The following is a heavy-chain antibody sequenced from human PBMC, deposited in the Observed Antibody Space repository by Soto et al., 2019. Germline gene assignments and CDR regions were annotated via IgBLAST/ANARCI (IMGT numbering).Heavy chain of an antibody. CDR2: IRSKANSYAT. J-gene: IGHJ4*02. CDR1: GFTFSGSA. Sequence: EVQLVESGGGLVQPGGSLKLSCAASGFTFSGSAMHWVRQASGKGLEWVGRIRSKANSYATAYAASVKGRFTISRDDSKNTAYLQMNRLKTEEQAVDFCTFQVYGILTGYAYWGQGTLVTVSS. CDR3: TFQVYGILTGYAY. V-gene: IGHV3-73*01. D-gene: IGHD3-9*01.